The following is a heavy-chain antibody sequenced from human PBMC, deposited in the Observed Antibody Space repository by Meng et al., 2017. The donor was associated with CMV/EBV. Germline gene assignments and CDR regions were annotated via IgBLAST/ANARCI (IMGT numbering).Heavy chain of an antibody. J-gene: IGHJ6*02. CDR1: GFTFSSYA. CDR3: GDIQIWFSYYDDMDV. CDR2: ISGSGGSA. V-gene: IGHV3-23*01. D-gene: IGHD5-18*01. Sequence: GESLKISCAASGFTFSSYAMSWVRQAPGKGLEWVSGISGSGGSAYYADSVKGRFTISRDNSKNTLYLQMNSLRAEDTAIYYCGDIQIWFSYYDDMDVWGQGTTVTVSS.